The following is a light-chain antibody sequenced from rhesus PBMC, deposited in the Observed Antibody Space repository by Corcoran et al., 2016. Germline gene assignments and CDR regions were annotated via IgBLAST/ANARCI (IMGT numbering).Light chain of an antibody. CDR3: PQYSYWPHS. V-gene: IGKV3-42*03. J-gene: IGKJ2*01. CDR1: QSVSSS. CDR2: GAS. Sequence: EIVMTQSPATLSLSPGERATLSCRASQSVSSSLAWYQQKPGQAPRLLIYGASSRAPGIPARVSGSGSGTEFTLTISRLEPEDFAFYYCPQYSYWPHSFGQRTKVEIK.